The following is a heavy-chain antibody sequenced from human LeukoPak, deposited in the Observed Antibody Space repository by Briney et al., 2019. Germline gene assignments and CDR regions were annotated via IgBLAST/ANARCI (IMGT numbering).Heavy chain of an antibody. Sequence: GGSLRLSCAASGLSFTSFAMSWVRQAPARGPEWVSSLRGDGETFYADSVRGRFTLSRDDSRNTVYLQLNNLRVEDTAIYYCARASWVSSADAVRWGQGTQVSVSS. V-gene: IGHV3-23*01. CDR1: GLSFTSFA. D-gene: IGHD3-16*01. CDR2: LRGDGET. J-gene: IGHJ4*02. CDR3: ARASWVSSADAVR.